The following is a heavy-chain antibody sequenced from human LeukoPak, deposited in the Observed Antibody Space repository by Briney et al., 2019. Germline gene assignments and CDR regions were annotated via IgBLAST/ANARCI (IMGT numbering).Heavy chain of an antibody. V-gene: IGHV3-73*01. CDR3: TRGLPYYYDSSGYPLDAFDI. CDR2: IRSKANSYAT. Sequence: GGSLRLSCAASGFTFSGSAMHWVRQASGKGLEWVGRIRSKANSYATAYAASMKGRFTISRGDSKNTAYLQMNSLKTEDTAVYYCTRGLPYYYDSSGYPLDAFDIWGQGTMVTVSS. D-gene: IGHD3-22*01. CDR1: GFTFSGSA. J-gene: IGHJ3*02.